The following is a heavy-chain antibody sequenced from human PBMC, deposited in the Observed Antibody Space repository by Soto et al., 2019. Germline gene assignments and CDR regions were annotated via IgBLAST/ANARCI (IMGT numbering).Heavy chain of an antibody. J-gene: IGHJ4*02. Sequence: ASVKVSCKASGYTFTSYAMHWVRQAPGQRLEWIGWINAGNGNTKYSQKFQERVTITRDTSTSTAYMELSSLRSEDTAVYYCAAKVGDGYNYDYWGQGTLVTVSS. D-gene: IGHD5-12*01. CDR2: INAGNGNT. CDR3: AAKVGDGYNYDY. CDR1: GYTFTSYA. V-gene: IGHV1-3*01.